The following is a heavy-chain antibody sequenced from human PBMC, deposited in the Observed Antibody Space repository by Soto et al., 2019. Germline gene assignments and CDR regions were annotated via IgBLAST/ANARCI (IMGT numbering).Heavy chain of an antibody. Sequence: QVQLVQSGAEVKKPGASVKVSCKASGYTFSSYGISWVRQAPGQGLEWMGWISAYNGNTNYAQKLQGRVNMTTDTFQSPAYMGVRGLRSDRPAVDFLWRGGWEFDPWGQGTLVTVSS. CDR3: WRGGWEFDP. J-gene: IGHJ5*02. CDR2: ISAYNGNT. V-gene: IGHV1-18*01. D-gene: IGHD3-3*01. CDR1: GYTFSSYG.